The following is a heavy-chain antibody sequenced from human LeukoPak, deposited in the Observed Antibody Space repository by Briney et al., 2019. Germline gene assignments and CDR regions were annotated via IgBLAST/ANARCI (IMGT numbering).Heavy chain of an antibody. CDR1: GYTLTELS. Sequence: ASVKVSCKVSGYTLTELSMHWVRQAPGKGLEWMGGFDPEDGETIYAQKFQGRVTMTEDTSTDTVYMELSSLRSEDTAVYYCATEGRWELQGSPAFDYWGQGTLVTVSS. CDR2: FDPEDGET. J-gene: IGHJ4*02. V-gene: IGHV1-24*01. CDR3: ATEGRWELQGSPAFDY. D-gene: IGHD1-26*01.